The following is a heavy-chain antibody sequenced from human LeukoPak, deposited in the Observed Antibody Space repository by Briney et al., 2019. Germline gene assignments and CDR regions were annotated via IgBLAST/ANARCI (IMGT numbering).Heavy chain of an antibody. V-gene: IGHV3-64*04. Sequence: PGGSLRLSCSASGFTFSSYAMHWVRQAPGKGLEYVSAISSNGGSTYYADSVKGRFTISRDNSKNTLYLQMNSLRAEDTAVYYCSRGGYGDYNNWFDPWGQGTLVIVSS. D-gene: IGHD4-17*01. CDR3: SRGGYGDYNNWFDP. CDR1: GFTFSSYA. J-gene: IGHJ5*02. CDR2: ISSNGGST.